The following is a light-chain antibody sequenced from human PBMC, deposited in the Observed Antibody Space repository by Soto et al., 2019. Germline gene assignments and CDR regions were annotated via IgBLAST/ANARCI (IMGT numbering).Light chain of an antibody. CDR3: QQYGSSKT. Sequence: EIVLTQSPGTLSLSAGQRATLSCRASQSVTTSYLAWYQQTPGQAPRLLIYGASSRAAGIPDRFSGSGSGTDFTLTISRLEPEDFAVYYCQQYGSSKTFGQGTKVDI. J-gene: IGKJ1*01. CDR2: GAS. V-gene: IGKV3-20*01. CDR1: QSVTTSY.